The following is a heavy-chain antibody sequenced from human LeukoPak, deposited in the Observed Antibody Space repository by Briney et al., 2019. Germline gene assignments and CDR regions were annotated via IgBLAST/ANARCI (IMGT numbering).Heavy chain of an antibody. CDR3: AKSRRDF. V-gene: IGHV3-74*01. J-gene: IGHJ4*02. CDR1: GFAFSDSR. CDR2: ITRDGSST. Sequence: GGSLRPSCVASGFAFSDSRMHWVRQAPGKGLEWVSRITRDGSSTAYADSVKGRFTVSRDNARTTLYLQMNSLRVEDTAVYFCAKSRRDFWGQGTLVTVSS.